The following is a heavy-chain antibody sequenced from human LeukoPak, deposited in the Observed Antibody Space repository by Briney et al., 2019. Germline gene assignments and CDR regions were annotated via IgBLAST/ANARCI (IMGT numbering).Heavy chain of an antibody. CDR1: GGSISSSNW. CDR3: AKDLYYGSGSYYYSLTPVDY. CDR2: IYHSGST. Sequence: PSETLSLTCAVSGGSISSSNWWSWVRQPPGKGLEWIGEIYHSGSTNYNPSLKSRVTISVDRSKNQFSLKLSSVTAADTAVYYCAKDLYYGSGSYYYSLTPVDYWGQGTLVTVSS. J-gene: IGHJ4*02. V-gene: IGHV4-4*02. D-gene: IGHD3-10*01.